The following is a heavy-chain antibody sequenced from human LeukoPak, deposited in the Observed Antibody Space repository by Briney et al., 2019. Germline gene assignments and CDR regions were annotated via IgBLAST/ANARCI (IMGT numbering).Heavy chain of an antibody. Sequence: SETLSLTCAVYGGSFSGYYWSWIRQPPGKGLEWIGEINHSGSTNYNPSLKSRVTISVDTSKNQFSLKLSSVTAADTAVYYCARTPPYNWNDRYYYYGMDVWGQGTTVTVSS. J-gene: IGHJ6*02. V-gene: IGHV4-34*01. D-gene: IGHD1-20*01. CDR3: ARTPPYNWNDRYYYYGMDV. CDR2: INHSGST. CDR1: GGSFSGYY.